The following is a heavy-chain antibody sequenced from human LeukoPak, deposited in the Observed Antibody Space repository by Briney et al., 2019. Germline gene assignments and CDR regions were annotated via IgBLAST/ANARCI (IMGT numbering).Heavy chain of an antibody. J-gene: IGHJ4*02. CDR1: GYSISSGYY. CDR2: IYHSGST. D-gene: IGHD2-2*01. Sequence: SETLSLTCTVSGYSISSGYYWGWIRQPPGKGLEWIGTIYHSGSTYYNPSLKSRVTISVDTSKNQFSLKLTSVTAADTAVYYCARVRGYCSSTICYRYYFDYWSRGTLVTVSS. CDR3: ARVRGYCSSTICYRYYFDY. V-gene: IGHV4-38-2*02.